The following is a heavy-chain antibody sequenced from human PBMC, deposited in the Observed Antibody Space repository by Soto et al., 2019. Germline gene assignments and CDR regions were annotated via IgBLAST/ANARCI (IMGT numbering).Heavy chain of an antibody. CDR3: ARGRYGSGTYHLFDN. V-gene: IGHV1-69*13. J-gene: IGHJ4*01. CDR1: GGTFSNYA. D-gene: IGHD3-10*01. CDR2: TNPMFGTA. Sequence: SVKVSCKASGGTFSNYAISWVRQAPGQGLEWMGGTNPMFGTANYAQKFQGRVTITADEPTSTATMELSSLRSDDTAGYYCARGRYGSGTYHLFDNWGQGTLVTVSS.